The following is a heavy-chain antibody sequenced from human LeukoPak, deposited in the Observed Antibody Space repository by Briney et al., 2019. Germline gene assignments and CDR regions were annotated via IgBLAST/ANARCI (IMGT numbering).Heavy chain of an antibody. CDR1: GFTFSSYW. J-gene: IGHJ4*02. Sequence: GSLRLSCAASGFTFSSYWMNWARQAPGKGLEWVASINHNGNVNYYVDSVKGRFTISRDSAKNSLYLQMSNLRAEDTAVYFCARDGQLGITMIVVVIDYWGQGTLVTVSS. V-gene: IGHV3-7*03. D-gene: IGHD3-22*01. CDR3: ARDGQLGITMIVVVIDY. CDR2: INHNGNVN.